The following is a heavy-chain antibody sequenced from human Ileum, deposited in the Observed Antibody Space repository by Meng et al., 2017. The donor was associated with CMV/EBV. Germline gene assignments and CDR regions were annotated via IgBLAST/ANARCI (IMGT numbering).Heavy chain of an antibody. V-gene: IGHV3-66*02. D-gene: IGHD2-2*01. CDR1: GFTVSSNY. J-gene: IGHJ4*02. Sequence: GGSLRLSCAASGFTVSSNYMSWVRQAPGKGLEWVSVIYSGGSTYYADSVKGRFTISRDNSKNTLYLQMNSLRAEDTAVYYCARDKVDCSSTSCYYYFAYWGQGTLVTVSS. CDR3: ARDKVDCSSTSCYYYFAY. CDR2: IYSGGST.